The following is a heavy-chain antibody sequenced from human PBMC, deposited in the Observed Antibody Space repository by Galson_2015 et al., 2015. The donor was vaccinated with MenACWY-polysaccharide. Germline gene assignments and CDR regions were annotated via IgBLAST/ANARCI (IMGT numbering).Heavy chain of an antibody. J-gene: IGHJ3*02. D-gene: IGHD5-12*01. V-gene: IGHV3-48*02. Sequence: SMRLACAASGFTFSYYNMDWVRQAPGKGLEWVSYISSTSRAIYYADSVKGRFTISRDNAKNSLYLQMNSLRDEDTAIYYCARDNMVAGAVDIWGQGTMVAVSS. CDR3: ARDNMVAGAVDI. CDR1: GFTFSYYN. CDR2: ISSTSRAI.